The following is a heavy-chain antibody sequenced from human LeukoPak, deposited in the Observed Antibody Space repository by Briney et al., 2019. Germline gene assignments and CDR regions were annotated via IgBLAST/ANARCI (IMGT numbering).Heavy chain of an antibody. Sequence: ASVKVSCKASGYTFTGYYMHWVRQAPGQGLEWMGWINPNSGGTNYAQKFQGRVTMTRDTSISTAYMELSRLRSDDTAVYYCARASYCSGGSCYPPYYYYYGMDVWGQGTLVTVSS. V-gene: IGHV1-2*02. CDR2: INPNSGGT. CDR3: ARASYCSGGSCYPPYYYYYGMDV. J-gene: IGHJ6*02. D-gene: IGHD2-15*01. CDR1: GYTFTGYY.